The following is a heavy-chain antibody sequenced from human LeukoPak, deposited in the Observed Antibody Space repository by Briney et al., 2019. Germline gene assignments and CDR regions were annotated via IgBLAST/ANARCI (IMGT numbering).Heavy chain of an antibody. J-gene: IGHJ2*01. D-gene: IGHD6-13*01. V-gene: IGHV4-34*01. CDR2: TNHSGST. Sequence: PSETLSLTCAVYGGSFSGYYWSWIRQPPGKGLEWIGETNHSGSTNYNPSLKSRVTISVDTSKNQFSLNLTSVTAADTAVYYCARNLAADSQWYFDLWGRGTLVTVSS. CDR3: ARNLAADSQWYFDL. CDR1: GGSFSGYY.